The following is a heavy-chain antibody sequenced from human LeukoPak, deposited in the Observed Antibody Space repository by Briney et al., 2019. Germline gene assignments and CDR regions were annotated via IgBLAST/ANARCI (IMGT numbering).Heavy chain of an antibody. V-gene: IGHV4-59*01. CDR2: IYYSGST. D-gene: IGHD4-11*01. J-gene: IGHJ4*02. CDR1: GGSISSYY. CDR3: ARHHSNYFPFDY. Sequence: SETLSLTCTVSGGSISSYYWSWIRQPPGKGLEWIGYIYYSGSTNYNPSLKSRVTISVDTSKNQFSLKLSSVTAADTAVYYCARHHSNYFPFDYWGQGTLVTVSS.